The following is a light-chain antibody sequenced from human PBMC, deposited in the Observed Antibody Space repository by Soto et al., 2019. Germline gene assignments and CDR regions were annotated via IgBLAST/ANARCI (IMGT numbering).Light chain of an antibody. CDR2: GAS. V-gene: IGKV3-15*01. J-gene: IGKJ1*01. CDR1: QSVSSN. CDR3: QQYNKWPLT. Sequence: EIVMTQSPATLSVSPGERATLSCRASQSVSSNLAWYQQKPGQAPRLLIYGASSGSGTEFTLTISSLQSEDFAVYYCQQYNKWPLTFGQGTKVEIK.